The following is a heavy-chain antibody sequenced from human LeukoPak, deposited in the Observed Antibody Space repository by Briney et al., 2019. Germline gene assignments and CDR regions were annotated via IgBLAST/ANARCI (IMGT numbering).Heavy chain of an antibody. CDR1: GGTFSSYA. CDR2: IIPIFGTA. Sequence: SVKVSCKASGGTFSSYAISWVRQAPGQGLEWMGGIIPIFGTANYTQKFPGRVTITTDDSTSIAYMELSSLRSENTAVYYCARDTYYDFWSGYYSHNWFDPWGQGTLVTVSS. J-gene: IGHJ5*02. CDR3: ARDTYYDFWSGYYSHNWFDP. D-gene: IGHD3-3*01. V-gene: IGHV1-69*05.